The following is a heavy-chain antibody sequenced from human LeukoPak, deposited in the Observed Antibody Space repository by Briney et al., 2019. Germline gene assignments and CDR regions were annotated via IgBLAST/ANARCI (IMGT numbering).Heavy chain of an antibody. CDR3: AREHRRITMVVVADDAFDI. J-gene: IGHJ3*02. CDR2: ISSSSSYI. Sequence: GGSLRLSCAASGFTFSSYWMHWVRHAPGKGLEWVSSISSSSSYIYYADSVKGRFTISRDNAKNSLYLQMNSLRAEDTAVYYCAREHRRITMVVVADDAFDIWGQGTMVTVSS. D-gene: IGHD3-22*01. V-gene: IGHV3-21*01. CDR1: GFTFSSYW.